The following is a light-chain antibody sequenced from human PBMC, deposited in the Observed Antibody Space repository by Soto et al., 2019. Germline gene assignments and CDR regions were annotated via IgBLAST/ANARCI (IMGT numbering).Light chain of an antibody. V-gene: IGKV4-1*01. Sequence: DFVMTQSPDSLAVPLGERATINCKPSQSVLNNSNNKNYLAWYQQKPGQPPHLLIYWASTRESGVPDRFTGSGSGTDFTLTISSLQAEDVAVYYCQQYFGSPLTFGGGTKVEIK. CDR2: WAS. J-gene: IGKJ4*01. CDR1: QSVLNNSNNKNY. CDR3: QQYFGSPLT.